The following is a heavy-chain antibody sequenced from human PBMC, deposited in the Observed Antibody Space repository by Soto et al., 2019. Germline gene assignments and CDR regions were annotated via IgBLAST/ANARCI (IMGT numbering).Heavy chain of an antibody. Sequence: VNADFQAPGVPYSVDLGHWGGLDPRQGQEWMGRIYPSDGSTSYAQKFQGRVTMTGDTSTSTAYMELSSLSSEVTAVYYCGRVFAVNCNDDPSGVAFDLWGQGTKVTVSS. CDR1: GVPYSVDL. CDR3: GRVFAVNCNDDPSGVAFDL. CDR2: IYPSDGST. J-gene: IGHJ3*01. D-gene: IGHD1-1*01. V-gene: IGHV1-46*03.